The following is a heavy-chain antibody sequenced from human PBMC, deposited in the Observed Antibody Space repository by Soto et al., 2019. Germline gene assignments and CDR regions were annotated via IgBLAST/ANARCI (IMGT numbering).Heavy chain of an antibody. J-gene: IGHJ4*02. CDR1: GFTFSSYS. D-gene: IGHD3-22*01. CDR2: ISSSSTI. Sequence: GGSLRLSCAASGFTFSSYSMNWVRQAPGKGLEWVSYISSSSTIYYADSVKGRFTISRDNAKNSLYLQMNSLRAEDTAVYYCARGGYYDSSGRPYYFDYWGQGTLVTVSS. CDR3: ARGGYYDSSGRPYYFDY. V-gene: IGHV3-48*01.